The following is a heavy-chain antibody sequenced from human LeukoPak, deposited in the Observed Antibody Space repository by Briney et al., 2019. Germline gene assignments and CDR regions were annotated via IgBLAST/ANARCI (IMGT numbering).Heavy chain of an antibody. D-gene: IGHD5-18*01. J-gene: IGHJ6*02. V-gene: IGHV4-59*01. Sequence: SETLSLTCTVSGGSITPYYWSWIRQPPGRGLEWIWIIYYSGSTNYNPSLKSRVTISVDTSTNQFSLQLSSVTAADTAVYYCARAWGGYSYAYGMDVWGQGTTVTVSS. CDR1: GGSITPYY. CDR3: ARAWGGYSYAYGMDV. CDR2: IYYSGST.